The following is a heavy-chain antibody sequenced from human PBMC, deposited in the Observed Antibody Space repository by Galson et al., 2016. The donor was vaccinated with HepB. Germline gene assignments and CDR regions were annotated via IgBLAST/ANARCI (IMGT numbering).Heavy chain of an antibody. V-gene: IGHV3-30*04. CDR3: ARVGFGRSYGQGFDY. D-gene: IGHD3-16*01. CDR2: ISYDGSNK. CDR1: GLTFTGYA. Sequence: SLRLSCAASGLTFTGYAIHWVRQAPGKGLEWVAVISYDGSNKYYADSVKGRFTISRDDSKNTLYLQMDSLRPEDTAVYYCARVGFGRSYGQGFDYWGQGTRVTVSS. J-gene: IGHJ4*02.